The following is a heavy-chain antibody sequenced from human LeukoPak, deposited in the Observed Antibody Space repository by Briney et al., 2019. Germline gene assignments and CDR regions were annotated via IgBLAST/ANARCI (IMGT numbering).Heavy chain of an antibody. CDR2: IKHSGST. Sequence: SETLSLTCAVYGGSFSGYYWSWIRQPPGKGLEWIGEIKHSGSTNYNPSLKSRVTMSVDTSKNQFSLKVSSVTAADTAVYYCARGDDYKSTLFDYWGQGTLVTVSS. J-gene: IGHJ4*02. CDR3: ARGDDYKSTLFDY. D-gene: IGHD5-12*01. CDR1: GGSFSGYY. V-gene: IGHV4-34*01.